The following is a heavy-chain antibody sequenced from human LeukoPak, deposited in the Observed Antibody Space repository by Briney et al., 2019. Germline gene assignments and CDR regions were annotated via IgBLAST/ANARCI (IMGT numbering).Heavy chain of an antibody. Sequence: GGPLRLSCAASGFTFSSYWMSWVRQAPGKGLEWVANIKQDGSEKYYVDSVKGRFTISRDNAKNSLYLQMNSLRAEDTAVYYCARGSDYDSSGYYYVGAFDIWGQGTMVTVSS. CDR3: ARGSDYDSSGYYYVGAFDI. CDR1: GFTFSSYW. CDR2: IKQDGSEK. D-gene: IGHD3-22*01. J-gene: IGHJ3*02. V-gene: IGHV3-7*01.